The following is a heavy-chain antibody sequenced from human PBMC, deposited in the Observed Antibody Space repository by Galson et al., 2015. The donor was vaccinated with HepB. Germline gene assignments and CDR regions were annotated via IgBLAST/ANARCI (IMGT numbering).Heavy chain of an antibody. J-gene: IGHJ6*03. D-gene: IGHD5-12*01. V-gene: IGHV1-69*10. CDR1: GGTFSSYA. CDR2: IIPILGIA. Sequence: SVKVSCKASGGTFSSYAISWVRQAPGQGLEWMGGIIPILGIANYAQKFQGRVTITADKSTSTAYMELSSLRSEDTAVYYCARGGSGYDYYYYYYMDVWGKGTTVTVSS. CDR3: ARGGSGYDYYYYYYMDV.